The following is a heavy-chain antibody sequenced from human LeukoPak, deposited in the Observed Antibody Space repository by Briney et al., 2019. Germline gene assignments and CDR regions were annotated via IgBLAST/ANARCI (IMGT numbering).Heavy chain of an antibody. CDR3: ARGDSSGYYYGEFDY. CDR1: GYTFTSYA. CDR2: INAGNGNT. J-gene: IGHJ4*02. V-gene: IGHV1-3*01. Sequence: ASVKVSCKASGYTFTSYAMHWVRQAPGQRLEWMGWINAGNGNTKYSQKFQGRVTITRDTSASTAYMELSSLRSEDTAVYYCARGDSSGYYYGEFDYWGQGTLVTVSS. D-gene: IGHD3-22*01.